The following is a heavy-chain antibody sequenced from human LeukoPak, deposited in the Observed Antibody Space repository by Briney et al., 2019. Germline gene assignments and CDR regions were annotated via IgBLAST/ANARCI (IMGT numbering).Heavy chain of an antibody. V-gene: IGHV3-13*01. CDR3: ARGSPRQDFDY. D-gene: IGHD6-25*01. Sequence: PGGSLRLSCAASGFTFSSYDMHWVRQATGKGLEWVSAIGTAGDTYYPGSVKGRFTISRENAKNPLYLQMNSLRAGDTAVYYCARGSPRQDFDYWGQGTLVTVSS. J-gene: IGHJ4*02. CDR2: IGTAGDT. CDR1: GFTFSSYD.